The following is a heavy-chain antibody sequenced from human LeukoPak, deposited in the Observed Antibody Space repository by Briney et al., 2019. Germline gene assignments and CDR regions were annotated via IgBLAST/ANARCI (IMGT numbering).Heavy chain of an antibody. Sequence: QPGGSLRLSCAASGFTFSSYALHWVRQAPGKGLEWVAVISYDGSNKYYADSVKCRFTIPRDNSKNTLYLQMNSLRAEDTAVYYCAREVATVTTAFDYWGQGTLVTVSS. CDR1: GFTFSSYA. CDR2: ISYDGSNK. CDR3: AREVATVTTAFDY. J-gene: IGHJ4*02. V-gene: IGHV3-30*04. D-gene: IGHD4-17*01.